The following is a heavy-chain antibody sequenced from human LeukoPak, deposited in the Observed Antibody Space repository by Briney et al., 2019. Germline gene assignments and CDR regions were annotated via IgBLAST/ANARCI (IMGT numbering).Heavy chain of an antibody. J-gene: IGHJ3*02. D-gene: IGHD6-6*01. CDR3: AREYSSSSGKAFDI. V-gene: IGHV3-48*04. CDR1: GFTFSSYS. CDR2: ISSSRSSM. Sequence: GGSLRLSCAASGFTFSSYSMIWVRQAPGKGLAWVSYISSSRSSMYYAASVKGRFTISRDNAKNSLYLQMNSLRVEDTAIYYCAREYSSSSGKAFDIWGQGTMVTVSS.